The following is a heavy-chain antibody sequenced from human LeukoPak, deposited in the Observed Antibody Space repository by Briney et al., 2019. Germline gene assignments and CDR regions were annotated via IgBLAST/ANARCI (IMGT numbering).Heavy chain of an antibody. D-gene: IGHD4/OR15-4a*01. Sequence: GGSLRLSCAASGFTFSSYEMNWARQAPGKGLEWVSYISSSGSTIYYADSVKGRFTISRDNAKNSLYLQMNSLRAEDTAVYYCARSHSLVPYFDYWGQGTLVTVSS. CDR1: GFTFSSYE. J-gene: IGHJ4*02. CDR2: ISSSGSTI. CDR3: ARSHSLVPYFDY. V-gene: IGHV3-48*03.